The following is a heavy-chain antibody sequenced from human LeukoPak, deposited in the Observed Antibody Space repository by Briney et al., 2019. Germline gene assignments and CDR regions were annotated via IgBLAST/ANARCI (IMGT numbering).Heavy chain of an antibody. V-gene: IGHV1-18*01. D-gene: IGHD6-13*01. CDR2: INTHNGNT. CDR1: GYIFDKFG. CDR3: ARDTPQHLKRYDY. Sequence: ASVKVSCKASGYIFDKFGIAWVRQAPGQGLEWMGWINTHNGNTKYAQDIQGRVTMTTDTSTSTVFMELRSLRSDDTAVYFCARDTPQHLKRYDYWGQGTQVTVSS. J-gene: IGHJ4*02.